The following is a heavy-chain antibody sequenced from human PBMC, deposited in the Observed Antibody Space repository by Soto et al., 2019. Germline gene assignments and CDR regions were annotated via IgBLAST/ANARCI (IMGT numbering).Heavy chain of an antibody. D-gene: IGHD2-15*01. Sequence: GGSLGLSCAASGFTFSSYAMSWVRQAPGKGLEWVSAISGSGGSTYYADSVKGRFTISRDNSKNTLYLQMNSLRAEDTAVYYCARDRGYDAHDYYYNAMDVWGQGTKVTVYS. CDR3: ARDRGYDAHDYYYNAMDV. V-gene: IGHV3-23*01. CDR1: GFTFSSYA. J-gene: IGHJ6*02. CDR2: ISGSGGST.